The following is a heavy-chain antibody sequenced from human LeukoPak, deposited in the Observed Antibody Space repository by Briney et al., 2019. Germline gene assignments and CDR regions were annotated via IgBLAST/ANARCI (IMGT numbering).Heavy chain of an antibody. V-gene: IGHV1-69*13. Sequence: ASVKVSCKASGGTFNSYAISWVRQAPGQGLEWMGGIIPIFGTANYAQKFQGRVTITADESTSTAYMELSSLRSEDTAVYYCARGSIGDYGDYGGFDYWGQGTLVTVSS. D-gene: IGHD4-17*01. J-gene: IGHJ4*02. CDR1: GGTFNSYA. CDR2: IIPIFGTA. CDR3: ARGSIGDYGDYGGFDY.